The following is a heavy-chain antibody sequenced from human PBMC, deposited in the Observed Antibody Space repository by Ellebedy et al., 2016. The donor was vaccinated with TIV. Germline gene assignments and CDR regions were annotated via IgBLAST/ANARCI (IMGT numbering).Heavy chain of an antibody. CDR1: GFTFDDYA. CDR3: ARGWFDP. J-gene: IGHJ5*02. V-gene: IGHV3-9*01. CDR2: ISWNSGSI. Sequence: SLKISXAASGFTFDDYAMHWVRQAPGKGLEWVSGISWNSGSIGYADSVKGRFTISRDNAKNSLYLQMNSLRAEDTALYYCARGWFDPWGQGTLVTVSS.